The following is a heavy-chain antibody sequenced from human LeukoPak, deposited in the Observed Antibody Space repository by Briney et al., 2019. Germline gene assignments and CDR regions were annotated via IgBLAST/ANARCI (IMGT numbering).Heavy chain of an antibody. V-gene: IGHV1-24*01. CDR2: FDPEDGKT. D-gene: IGHD2-21*01. CDR1: GNTLTEFS. CDR3: AREGIEDGLFDS. J-gene: IGHJ4*02. Sequence: ASVKVSCKLSGNTLTEFSMHWVRQAPGKGLEWMGGFDPEDGKTIYAQKFQGRVTITTDTSTTTAYLELRSLRSDDTAVYYCAREGIEDGLFDSWGQGTLVTVSS.